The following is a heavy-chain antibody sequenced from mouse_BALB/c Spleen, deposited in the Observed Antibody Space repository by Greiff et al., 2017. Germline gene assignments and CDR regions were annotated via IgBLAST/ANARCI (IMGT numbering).Heavy chain of an antibody. CDR2: IYPGSGST. CDR3: TRSGYYGSSYWYFDV. CDR1: GYTFTSYW. J-gene: IGHJ1*01. Sequence: LKQPGSELVRPGASVKLSCKASGYTFTSYWMHWVKQRHGQGLEWIGNIYPGSGSTNYDEKFKSKGTLTVDTSSSTAYMHLSSLTSEDSAVYYCTRSGYYGSSYWYFDVWGAGTTVTVSS. D-gene: IGHD1-1*01. V-gene: IGHV1S22*01.